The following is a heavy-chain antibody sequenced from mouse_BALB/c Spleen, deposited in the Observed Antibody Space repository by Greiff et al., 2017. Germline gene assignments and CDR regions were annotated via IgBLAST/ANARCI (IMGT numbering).Heavy chain of an antibody. CDR1: GYTFTNYW. Sequence: QVHVKQSGAELVRPGTSVKLSCTASGYTFTNYWLGWVKQRPGHGLEWIGDIYPGGGYTNYNEKFKGKATLTADTSSSTAYMQLSSLTSEDSAVYYCAGNYYGSYYWGQGTTLTVSS. D-gene: IGHD1-1*01. CDR3: AGNYYGSYY. CDR2: IYPGGGYT. J-gene: IGHJ2*01. V-gene: IGHV1-63*02.